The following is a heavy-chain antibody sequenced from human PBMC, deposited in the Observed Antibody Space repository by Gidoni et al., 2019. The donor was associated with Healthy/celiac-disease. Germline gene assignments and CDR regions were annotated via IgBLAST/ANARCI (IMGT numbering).Heavy chain of an antibody. CDR2: IYYSGST. CDR1: GGSISSSSYY. V-gene: IGHV4-39*01. CDR3: ASPLGHVGIDY. J-gene: IGHJ4*02. D-gene: IGHD7-27*01. Sequence: QLQLQESGPGLVKPSETLSLTCTVSGGSISSSSYYWGWIRQPPGKGLEWIGSIYYSGSTYYNPSLKSRVTISVDTSKNQFSLKLSSVTAADTAVYYCASPLGHVGIDYWGQGTLVTVSS.